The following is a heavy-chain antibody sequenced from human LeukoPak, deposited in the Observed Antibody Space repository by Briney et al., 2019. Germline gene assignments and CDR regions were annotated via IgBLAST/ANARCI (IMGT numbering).Heavy chain of an antibody. V-gene: IGHV3-53*01. CDR2: IYSGTI. Sequence: PGGSLRLSCAASGFTFSSYSMNWVRQAPGQGLEWVSFIYSGTIHYSDSVKGRFTISRDNSKNTLYLQMNSLRAEHTAVYYCARRAGAYSHPYDYWGQGTLVTVSS. D-gene: IGHD4/OR15-4a*01. CDR1: GFTFSSYS. J-gene: IGHJ4*02. CDR3: ARRAGAYSHPYDY.